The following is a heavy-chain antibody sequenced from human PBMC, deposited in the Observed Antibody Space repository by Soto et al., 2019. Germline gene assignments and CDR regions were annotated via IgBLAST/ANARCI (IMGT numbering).Heavy chain of an antibody. CDR3: ARSIFGVKYYYYYYMDV. CDR1: GGSISSGGYY. CDR2: IYYSGST. Sequence: SETLSLTCTVSGGSISSGGYYWSWIRQHPGKGLEWIGYIYYSGSTYYNPSLKSRVTISVDTSKNQFSLKLSSVTAADTAVYYCARSIFGVKYYYYYYMDVWGKGTTVTVS. J-gene: IGHJ6*03. V-gene: IGHV4-31*03. D-gene: IGHD3-3*01.